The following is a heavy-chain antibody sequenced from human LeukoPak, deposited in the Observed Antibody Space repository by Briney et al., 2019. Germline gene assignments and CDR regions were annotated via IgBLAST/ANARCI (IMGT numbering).Heavy chain of an antibody. CDR2: INHNGNVN. J-gene: IGHJ6*02. CDR3: ARGGGLDV. CDR1: HFTISINY. D-gene: IGHD3-16*01. Sequence: GGSLRLSCAATHFTISINYMSWVRQAPGKGLEWVASINHNGNVNYYVDSVKGRFTISRDNAKNSLYLQMSNLRAEDTAVYFCARGGGLDVWGQGATVTVSS. V-gene: IGHV3-7*03.